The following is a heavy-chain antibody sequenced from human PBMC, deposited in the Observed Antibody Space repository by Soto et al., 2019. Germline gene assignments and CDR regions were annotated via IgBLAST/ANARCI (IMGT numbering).Heavy chain of an antibody. D-gene: IGHD6-6*01. Sequence: QVQLVESGGGVVQPGRSLRLSCAASGFTFSSYGMHWVRQAPGKGLEWVAVIWYDGSNKYYADSVKGRFTISRDNSKNSPYLQMTSLRAEDTAVYYCAVEYSSSSFDYWGQGTLVTVSS. J-gene: IGHJ4*02. V-gene: IGHV3-33*01. CDR1: GFTFSSYG. CDR3: AVEYSSSSFDY. CDR2: IWYDGSNK.